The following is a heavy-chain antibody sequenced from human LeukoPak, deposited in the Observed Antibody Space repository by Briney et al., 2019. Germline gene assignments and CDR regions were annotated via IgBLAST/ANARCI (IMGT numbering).Heavy chain of an antibody. CDR1: GDSISSYF. CDR2: IYSSGST. Sequence: PSETLSLTCTVSGDSISSYFWSWIRQSPGKGLEWIGYIYSSGSTNYNPSLKSRVTMSVDTSKNQFSLKVSSVTAADTAVYYCARVFDSGSRAYFYYMDVWGKGTTVTIPS. CDR3: ARVFDSGSRAYFYYMDV. V-gene: IGHV4-59*01. J-gene: IGHJ6*03. D-gene: IGHD3-10*01.